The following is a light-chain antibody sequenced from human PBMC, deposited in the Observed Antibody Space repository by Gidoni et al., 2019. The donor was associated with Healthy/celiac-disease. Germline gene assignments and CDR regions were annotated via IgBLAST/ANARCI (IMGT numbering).Light chain of an antibody. CDR3: CSYAGSSSPYV. J-gene: IGLJ1*01. CDR1: SSDVGSYNL. V-gene: IGLV2-23*01. CDR2: EGS. Sequence: QSALTQPAPVSVSPGQSITISCTGTSSDVGSYNLVSWYQQHPGKAPKLMIYEGSKRHSGVSNRFSGSKSGNTASLTSSGLQAEDEADYYCCSYAGSSSPYVFGTGTKVTVL.